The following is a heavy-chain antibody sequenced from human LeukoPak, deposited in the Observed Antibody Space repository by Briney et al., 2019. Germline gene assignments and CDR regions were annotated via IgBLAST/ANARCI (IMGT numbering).Heavy chain of an antibody. CDR3: ARARCSSTSCYNWFDP. CDR1: GGSISSGSYY. CDR2: IYTSGST. Sequence: PSETLSLTCTVSGGSISSGSYYWSWIRQPAGKGLEWIGRIYTSGSTNYNPSLKCRVTISVDTSKNQFSLKLSSVTAADTAVYYCARARCSSTSCYNWFDPWGQGTLVTVSS. V-gene: IGHV4-61*02. J-gene: IGHJ5*02. D-gene: IGHD2-2*01.